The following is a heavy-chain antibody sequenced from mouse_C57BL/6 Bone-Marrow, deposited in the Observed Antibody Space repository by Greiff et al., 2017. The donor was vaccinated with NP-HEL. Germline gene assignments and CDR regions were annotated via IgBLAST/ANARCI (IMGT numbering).Heavy chain of an antibody. CDR1: GYTFTDYY. J-gene: IGHJ3*01. Sequence: QVQLQQSGAELVRPGASVKLSCKASGYTFTDYYINWVKQRPGQGLEWIARIYPGSGNTYYNEKFKGKATLTAEKSSSTAYMQLSSLPSEDSAVYFCAREAGDGPAWFAYWGQGTLVTVSA. V-gene: IGHV1-76*01. CDR2: IYPGSGNT. CDR3: AREAGDGPAWFAY. D-gene: IGHD2-3*01.